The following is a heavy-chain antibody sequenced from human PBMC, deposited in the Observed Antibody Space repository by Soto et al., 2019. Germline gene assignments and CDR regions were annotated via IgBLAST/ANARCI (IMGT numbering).Heavy chain of an antibody. CDR1: GFTVSNNY. J-gene: IGHJ4*02. D-gene: IGHD3-10*01. V-gene: IGHV3-53*01. CDR2: IYSGGYT. Sequence: EVQLVESGGGLIQPGGSLRLSCAVSGFTVSNNYMSWVRQAPGKGLEGVSVIYSGGYTAYGDSVKGRFTISRDNSKKHQSLQMKTLGAERPGWVDFARHPGGGGYWGQGTLVTVSS. CDR3: ARHPGGGGY.